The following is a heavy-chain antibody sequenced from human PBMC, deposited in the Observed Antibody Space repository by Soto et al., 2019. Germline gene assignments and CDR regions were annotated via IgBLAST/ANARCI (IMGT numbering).Heavy chain of an antibody. Sequence: GGSLRLSCAASGFTFSSYAMSWVRQAPGKGLEWVSAISGSGGSTYYADSVKGRFTISRDNSKNTLYLQMNSLRAEDTAVYYCAPLGEYDYVWGTTWGQGTLVTVSS. CDR3: APLGEYDYVWGTT. CDR1: GFTFSSYA. CDR2: ISGSGGST. D-gene: IGHD3-16*01. V-gene: IGHV3-23*01. J-gene: IGHJ5*02.